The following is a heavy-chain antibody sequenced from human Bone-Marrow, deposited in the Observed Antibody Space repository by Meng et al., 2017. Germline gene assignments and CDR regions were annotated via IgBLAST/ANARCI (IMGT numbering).Heavy chain of an antibody. CDR2: ISTYSGYA. CDR3: AWGTYCSTTTCRDPYAFDI. Sequence: ASVKVSCKVSGYTLTELSMHWVRQAPGQGPEWMGWISTYSGYANYAQKFRGRVTMTTDTSTSAAYMELRSLRSDDTAVYYCAWGTYCSTTTCRDPYAFDIWGQGTKVTVSS. V-gene: IGHV1-18*01. J-gene: IGHJ3*02. D-gene: IGHD2-2*01. CDR1: GYTLTELS.